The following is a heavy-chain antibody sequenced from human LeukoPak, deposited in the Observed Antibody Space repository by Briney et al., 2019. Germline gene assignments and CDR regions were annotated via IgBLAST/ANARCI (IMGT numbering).Heavy chain of an antibody. Sequence: ASVKVSCKASGYTFTSYDINWVRQATGQGLEWMGWVNPNSGNTGFAQEFQGRVTMTRNTSISTAYMELSSLRSEDTAVYYCARVTYYHILTGSYSGGDFDHWGQGTLVTVSS. D-gene: IGHD3-9*01. CDR1: GYTFTSYD. V-gene: IGHV1-8*01. J-gene: IGHJ4*02. CDR2: VNPNSGNT. CDR3: ARVTYYHILTGSYSGGDFDH.